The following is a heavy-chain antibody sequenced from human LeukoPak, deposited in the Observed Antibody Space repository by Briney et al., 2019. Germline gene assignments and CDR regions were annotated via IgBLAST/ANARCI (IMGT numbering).Heavy chain of an antibody. D-gene: IGHD3-9*01. V-gene: IGHV3-33*01. Sequence: PGRSLRLSCAASGFTFSSYGMHWVRQAPGKGLEWVAVIWYDGSNKYYADSVKGRFTISRDNSKNTLYLQMNSLRAEDTAVYYCARDEARYFDWLARGFDYWGQGTLVTVSS. CDR1: GFTFSSYG. J-gene: IGHJ4*02. CDR3: ARDEARYFDWLARGFDY. CDR2: IWYDGSNK.